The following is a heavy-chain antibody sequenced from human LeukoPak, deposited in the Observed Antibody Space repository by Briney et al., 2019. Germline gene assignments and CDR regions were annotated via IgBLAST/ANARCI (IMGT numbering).Heavy chain of an antibody. CDR3: ATSVMVVNNWFDP. D-gene: IGHD2-15*01. Sequence: ASVKVSCKASGGTFSNYAINWVRQAPGQGLEWMGGIFPIFGSANYAQQFQGRVTITADESTSTAYMELSSLRSDDTAIYYCATSVMVVNNWFDPWGQGTLVTVSS. J-gene: IGHJ5*02. CDR1: GGTFSNYA. CDR2: IFPIFGSA. V-gene: IGHV1-69*13.